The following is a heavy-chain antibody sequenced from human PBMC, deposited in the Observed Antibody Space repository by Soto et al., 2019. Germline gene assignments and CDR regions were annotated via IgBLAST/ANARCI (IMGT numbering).Heavy chain of an antibody. CDR3: ASTSTSGTRFDY. D-gene: IGHD1-1*01. V-gene: IGHV4-4*02. Sequence: QVQLQESGPGLVKPSGTLSLTCAVYGGSISTSNWWSWVRQPPGKGLEWIGEVYHSGSTNYNPSFKSRVAMSVDKSKNQFSLKFNSVTAADTALYYCASTSTSGTRFDYWGQGSLVTVSS. CDR1: GGSISTSNW. J-gene: IGHJ4*02. CDR2: VYHSGST.